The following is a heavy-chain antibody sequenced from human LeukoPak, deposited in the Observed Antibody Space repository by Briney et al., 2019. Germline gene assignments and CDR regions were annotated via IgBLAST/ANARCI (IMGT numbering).Heavy chain of an antibody. Sequence: GASVKVSCKASGGTFSSYAISWVRQDPGQGLEWMGGIIPIIGTANYAQKFQGRVTITADESTSTAYMELSSLRSEDTAVYYCARVQSPPTNWFDPWGQGTLVTVSS. CDR3: ARVQSPPTNWFDP. CDR2: IIPIIGTA. CDR1: GGTFSSYA. J-gene: IGHJ5*02. V-gene: IGHV1-69*01. D-gene: IGHD5-24*01.